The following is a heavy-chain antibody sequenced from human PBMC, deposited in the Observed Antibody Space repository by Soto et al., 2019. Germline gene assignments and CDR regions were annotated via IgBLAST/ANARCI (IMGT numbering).Heavy chain of an antibody. CDR3: ATGLYCGGACYSHWFDP. CDR2: IIPILGTT. D-gene: IGHD2-21*02. Sequence: QVQLVQSGAEVKKSGSSVKVSCKASGGTFSSFAISWVRQAPGQGLEWMGGIIPILGTTNYAQKFQGRVTISADQSTSXXYMELSSLKSDDTAVYYCATGLYCGGACYSHWFDPWGQGTLVTVSS. V-gene: IGHV1-69*11. CDR1: GGTFSSFA. J-gene: IGHJ5*02.